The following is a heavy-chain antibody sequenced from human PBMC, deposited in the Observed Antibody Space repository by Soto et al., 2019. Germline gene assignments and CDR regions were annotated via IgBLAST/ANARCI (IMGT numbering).Heavy chain of an antibody. CDR1: GYAFSKYG. V-gene: IGHV1-18*01. CDR3: SRAAGGVVLVPPANAFAP. CDR2: VSGYNGNT. Sequence: QVQLVQSGGEVKKPGASVKVSCEASGYAFSKYGLSWVRQAPGQGLAWMGWVSGYNGNTNYAQKFQGRLTLTTKTSTRTAHMELRTLRSEDTATYYCSRAAGGVVLVPPANAFAPWGQGTMVNASS. J-gene: IGHJ3*01. D-gene: IGHD2-2*01.